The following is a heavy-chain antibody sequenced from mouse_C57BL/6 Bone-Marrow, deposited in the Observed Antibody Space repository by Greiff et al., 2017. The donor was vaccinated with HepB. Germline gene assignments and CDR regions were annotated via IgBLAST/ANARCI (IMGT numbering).Heavy chain of an antibody. D-gene: IGHD1-1*01. CDR3: ASTVVATDWYFDV. CDR2: IYPSDIET. J-gene: IGHJ1*03. CDR1: FYTFTCYW. V-gene: IGHV1-61*01. Sequence: QVQLQHPGSVLLRPVSSVQLSCKASFYTFTCYWLVWVYHRPEQGLEWIGNIYPSDIETHYNQTFKDKATLTVDKSSSTAYMQLSSLTSEDSAVYYCASTVVATDWYFDVWGTGTTVTVSS.